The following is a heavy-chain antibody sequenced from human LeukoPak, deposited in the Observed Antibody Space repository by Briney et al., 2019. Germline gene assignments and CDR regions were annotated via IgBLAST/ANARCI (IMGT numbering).Heavy chain of an antibody. CDR3: ARGGDYDAFAI. J-gene: IGHJ3*02. D-gene: IGHD4-17*01. CDR2: IGTAGDT. Sequence: GGSLRLSCAASGFTFSSYAMSWVRQAPGKGLEWVSAIGTAGDTYYPGSVKGRFTIYRENANNSLYLQMNSLRAGDTAVYYCARGGDYDAFAIWGQGTMVTVSS. CDR1: GFTFSSYA. V-gene: IGHV3-13*01.